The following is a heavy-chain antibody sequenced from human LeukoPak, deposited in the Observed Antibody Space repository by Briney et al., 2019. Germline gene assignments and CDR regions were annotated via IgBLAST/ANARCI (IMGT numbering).Heavy chain of an antibody. CDR1: GFTFSSYA. Sequence: PGGSLRLSCAASGFTFSSYAMSWVRQAPGKGLEWVSAISDSGGSTYYADSVKGRFTISRDNSKNTLYLQMNSLRAEDTAVYYCAKDQSVTMVRGVLDYWGQGTLVTVSS. D-gene: IGHD3-10*01. CDR3: AKDQSVTMVRGVLDY. V-gene: IGHV3-23*01. J-gene: IGHJ4*02. CDR2: ISDSGGST.